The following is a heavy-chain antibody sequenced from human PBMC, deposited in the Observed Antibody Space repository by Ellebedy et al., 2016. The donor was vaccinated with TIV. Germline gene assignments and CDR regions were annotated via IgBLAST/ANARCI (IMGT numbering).Heavy chain of an antibody. J-gene: IGHJ4*02. V-gene: IGHV3-7*02. CDR1: GFTFSGYW. CDR2: IKEDGSEK. D-gene: IGHD5-12*01. CDR3: VRAPRGQYYFDY. Sequence: GESLKISXAASGFTFSGYWISWVRQAPGKGLEWVANIKEDGSEKYYVDSVKGRFTISRDNSKNTVYLEMNSLRAEDTAVYYCVRAPRGQYYFDYWGQGTLVTVSS.